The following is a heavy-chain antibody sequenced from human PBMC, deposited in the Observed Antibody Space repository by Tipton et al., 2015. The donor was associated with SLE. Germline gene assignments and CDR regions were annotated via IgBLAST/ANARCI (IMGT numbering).Heavy chain of an antibody. J-gene: IGHJ6*03. Sequence: TLSLTCSVSGVSISTSRYYWGWIRQSPGQGLEWVGSLYAGGSTYFHPSLKSRASISADASKNHFSLKLNSVTAADTAVYYCARHPSSFDYYYYYYMDVWGKGTTVTVSS. V-gene: IGHV4-39*01. CDR1: GVSISTSRYY. CDR3: ARHPSSFDYYYYYYMDV. CDR2: LYAGGST.